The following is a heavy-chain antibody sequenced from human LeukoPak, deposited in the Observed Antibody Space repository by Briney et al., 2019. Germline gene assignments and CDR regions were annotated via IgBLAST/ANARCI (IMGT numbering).Heavy chain of an antibody. J-gene: IGHJ4*02. CDR2: IKQDGSEK. CDR3: AKDRYSNYGGVGDYFDY. Sequence: GGSLRLSCAASGFTFSSYWMSWVRQAPGKGLEWVANIKQDGSEKYYVDSVKGRFTISRDNAKNSLYLQMNSLRAEDTAVYYCAKDRYSNYGGVGDYFDYWGQGTLVTVSS. CDR1: GFTFSSYW. V-gene: IGHV3-7*03. D-gene: IGHD4-11*01.